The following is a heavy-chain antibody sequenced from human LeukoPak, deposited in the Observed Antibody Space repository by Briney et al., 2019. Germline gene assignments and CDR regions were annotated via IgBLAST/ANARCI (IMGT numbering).Heavy chain of an antibody. J-gene: IGHJ4*02. CDR2: IHSTDSHA. CDR3: AGARHGDFRWDY. D-gene: IGHD4-17*01. Sequence: GESLKIACQDSGFTLTNYWIGWVRQMPGKGLEWMGIIHSTDSHAKYSPSFQGQVTISVDKSISTAYLQWRGLKASDTAMYYCAGARHGDFRWDYWGQGTLVTVSS. V-gene: IGHV5-51*01. CDR1: GFTLTNYW.